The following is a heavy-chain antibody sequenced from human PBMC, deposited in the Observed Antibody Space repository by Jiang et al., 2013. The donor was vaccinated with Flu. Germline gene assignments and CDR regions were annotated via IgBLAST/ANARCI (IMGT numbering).Heavy chain of an antibody. CDR3: ARGELGVRNYYFDY. D-gene: IGHD7-27*01. J-gene: IGHJ4*02. V-gene: IGHV6-1*01. Sequence: RLSPSRGLEWLGRAYYRSRWQNDYAASVKSRITISPDTSRNRFSLQLNSVTPEDTAVYYCARGELGVRNYYFDYWGQGTLVTVSS. CDR2: AYYRSRWQN.